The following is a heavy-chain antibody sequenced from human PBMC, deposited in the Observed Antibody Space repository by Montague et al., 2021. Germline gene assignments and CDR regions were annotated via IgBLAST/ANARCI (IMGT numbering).Heavy chain of an antibody. CDR3: ARYLTGGYDE. CDR1: GGSLDGFY. V-gene: IGHV4-34*01. CDR2: TNHRGIS. Sequence: SETLSLTCAVYGGSLDGFYWTWIRQLPGKGLEWVGETNHRGISSYNPALKGRVTLSAETSKNQFSLRVTSVTAADTAVYFCARYLTGGYDEWGRGTLVTVSS. J-gene: IGHJ4*02. D-gene: IGHD5-12*01.